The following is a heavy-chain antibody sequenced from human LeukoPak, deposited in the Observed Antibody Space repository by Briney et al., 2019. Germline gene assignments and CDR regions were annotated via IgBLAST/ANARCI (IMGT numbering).Heavy chain of an antibody. CDR1: GNTFSGEA. V-gene: IGHV1-69*01. Sequence: VSRLASGNTFSGEAVRRVGQGGGQGLEKMGGIIPIFGTANYAQKFQGRVTITADESTSTAYMELSSLRSEDTAVYYCARGLLVVPAAYTEFDYWGQGTLVTVSS. CDR3: ARGLLVVPAAYTEFDY. D-gene: IGHD2-2*01. CDR2: IIPIFGTA. J-gene: IGHJ4*02.